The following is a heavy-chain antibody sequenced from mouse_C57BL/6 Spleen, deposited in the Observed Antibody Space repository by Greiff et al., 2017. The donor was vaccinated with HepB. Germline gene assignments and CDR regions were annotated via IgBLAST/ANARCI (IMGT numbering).Heavy chain of an antibody. V-gene: IGHV1-19*01. CDR3: AREYYSKGNYAMDY. CDR1: GYTFTDYY. Sequence: EVQLQQSGPVLVKPGASVKMSCKASGYTFTDYYMNWVKQSHGKSLEWIGVINPYNGGTSYNQKFKGKATLTVDKSSSTAYMELNSLTSEDSAVYYCAREYYSKGNYAMDYWGQGTSVTVSS. D-gene: IGHD2-5*01. J-gene: IGHJ4*01. CDR2: INPYNGGT.